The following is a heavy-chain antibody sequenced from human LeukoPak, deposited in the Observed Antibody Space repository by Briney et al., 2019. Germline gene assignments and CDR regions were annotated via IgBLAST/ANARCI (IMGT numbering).Heavy chain of an antibody. CDR1: GGTFSSYA. V-gene: IGHV1-69*13. CDR2: IITIFGTA. Sequence: GASVKVSCKASGGTFSSYAISWVRQAPGQGLEWMGGIITIFGTANYAQKFQGRVTITAEESTSTAYMELSSLRSEDTAVYYCAIHCSSTSWPDALDIWGQGTMVTVSS. D-gene: IGHD2-2*01. J-gene: IGHJ3*02. CDR3: AIHCSSTSWPDALDI.